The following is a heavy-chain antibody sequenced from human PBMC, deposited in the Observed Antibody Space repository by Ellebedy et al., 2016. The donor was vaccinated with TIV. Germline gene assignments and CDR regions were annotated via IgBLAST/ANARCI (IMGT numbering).Heavy chain of an antibody. J-gene: IGHJ2*01. CDR2: IGTAGDT. CDR3: ARRQQLVLDWYFDL. D-gene: IGHD6-13*01. V-gene: IGHV3-13*01. Sequence: GESLKISXAASGFTFSSYDMHWVRQATGKGLEWVSAIGTAGDTYYPGSVKGRFTISRDNAKNSLYLQMNSLRAEDTAVYYCARRQQLVLDWYFDLWGRGTLVTVSS. CDR1: GFTFSSYD.